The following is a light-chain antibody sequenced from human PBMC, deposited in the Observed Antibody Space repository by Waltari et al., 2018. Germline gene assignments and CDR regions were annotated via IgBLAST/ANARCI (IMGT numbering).Light chain of an antibody. CDR3: CSYGGSSTFVI. V-gene: IGLV2-23*02. Sequence: QSALTQPASVSGSPGQSITIPCTGTSSDVGRFNLVSWYQQHQNKAPKLMIYQVSKRPSGLSNRFSGSKSGNTASLTISGLQAEDEAEYYCCSYGGSSTFVIFGGGTKLTVL. CDR1: SSDVGRFNL. J-gene: IGLJ2*01. CDR2: QVS.